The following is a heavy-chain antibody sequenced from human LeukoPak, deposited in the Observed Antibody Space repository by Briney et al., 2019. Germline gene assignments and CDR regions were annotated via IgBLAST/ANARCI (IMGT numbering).Heavy chain of an antibody. CDR2: IRQDGSEK. D-gene: IGHD6-13*01. CDR3: ARSGYSSSWFNDY. CDR1: GFTFSSYA. V-gene: IGHV3-7*01. Sequence: GGSLRLSCAASGFTFSSYAMHWVRQAPGKGLEWVANIRQDGSEKYYVDSVKGRFTISRDNAKNSLYLQMNSLRAEDTAVYYCARSGYSSSWFNDYWGQGTLVTVSS. J-gene: IGHJ4*02.